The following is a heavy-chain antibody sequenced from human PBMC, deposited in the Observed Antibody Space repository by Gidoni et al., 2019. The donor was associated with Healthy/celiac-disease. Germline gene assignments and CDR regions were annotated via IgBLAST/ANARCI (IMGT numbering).Heavy chain of an antibody. CDR3: ARANARGYHAYYFDY. J-gene: IGHJ4*02. D-gene: IGHD5-18*01. Sequence: QVQLQESGPGLVMPSGTLSLTCAVSGGSISSSNWWSWVRQPPGKGLEWIGEIYHSGSTNYNPSLKSRVTISVDKSKNQFSLKLSSVTAADTAVYYCARANARGYHAYYFDYWGQGTLVTVSS. V-gene: IGHV4-4*02. CDR2: IYHSGST. CDR1: GGSISSSNW.